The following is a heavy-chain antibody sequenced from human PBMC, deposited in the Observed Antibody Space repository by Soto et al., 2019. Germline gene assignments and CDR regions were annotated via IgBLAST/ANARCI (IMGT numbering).Heavy chain of an antibody. CDR1: GFTFSDAW. CDR2: IRSQGDGGTA. Sequence: QLVEPGGGFVKPGMSLRLTCAASGFTFSDAWMTWVRQAPGKGLERVGLIRSQGDGGTADYAPPVRGRFTISRDDAQNMVYLHMDNLQAEDTAVYYCITAPLRWGRGTLVTVSS. V-gene: IGHV3-15*01. J-gene: IGHJ4*02. CDR3: ITAPLR.